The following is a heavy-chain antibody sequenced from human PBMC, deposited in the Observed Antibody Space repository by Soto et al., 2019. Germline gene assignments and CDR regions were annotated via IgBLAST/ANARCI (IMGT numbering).Heavy chain of an antibody. V-gene: IGHV3-23*01. CDR2: IKAAGGDP. Sequence: EVQLLESGGDLVRPGGSLRLSCAGPGFMFSNYPMSWVRQAPGRGPEWVAPIKAAGGDPYYADSVEGRFTISRDNFNDMLYLQKNSLTVEDTAMYYCKMDVVASSPPGADYWGQGTLVTVSS. J-gene: IGHJ4*02. CDR3: KMDVVASSPPGADY. D-gene: IGHD5-12*01. CDR1: GFMFSNYP.